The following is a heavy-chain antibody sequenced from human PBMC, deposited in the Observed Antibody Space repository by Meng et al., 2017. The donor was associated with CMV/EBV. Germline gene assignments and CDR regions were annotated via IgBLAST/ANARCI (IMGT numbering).Heavy chain of an antibody. V-gene: IGHV3-23*01. Sequence: GGSLRLSCAASGFTFSSYWMSWVRQAPGKGLEWVSAISGSGGSTYYADSVKGRFTISRDNSKNTLYLQMNSLRAEDTAVYYCAKPTYCGGDCYWALFDYWGQGTLVTVSS. CDR2: ISGSGGST. D-gene: IGHD2-21*01. J-gene: IGHJ4*02. CDR1: GFTFSSYW. CDR3: AKPTYCGGDCYWALFDY.